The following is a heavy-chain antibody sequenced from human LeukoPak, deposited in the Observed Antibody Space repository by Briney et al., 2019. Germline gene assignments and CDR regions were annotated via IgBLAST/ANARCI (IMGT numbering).Heavy chain of an antibody. CDR1: GGSMNSYY. V-gene: IGHV4-59*08. J-gene: IGHJ5*02. Sequence: PSETLSLTCSVSGGSMNSYYWSWTRRPPGKGLEWIGYIYYSGSTNYNPSLKSRVTISVDTSKNQFSLKLRSVTAADTAVYYCARHVGYGNNWFDPWGQGTLVTVSS. CDR2: IYYSGST. D-gene: IGHD5-18*01. CDR3: ARHVGYGNNWFDP.